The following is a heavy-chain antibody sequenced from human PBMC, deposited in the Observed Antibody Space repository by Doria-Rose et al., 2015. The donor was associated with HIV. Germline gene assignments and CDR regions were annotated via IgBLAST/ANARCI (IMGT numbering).Heavy chain of an antibody. J-gene: IGHJ4*02. D-gene: IGHD1-26*01. Sequence: GPGLVKPSETLSLTCSVSGGSISHYYWSWIRQPPGKGLEYIGDIFYTGSTNYSPSLKSRVSISIDTSKNKFSLRLSSVTAADTAVYYCARVLGGTYDYWGQGTLVTVSS. CDR2: IFYTGST. CDR3: ARVLGGTYDY. CDR1: GGSISHYY. V-gene: IGHV4-59*01.